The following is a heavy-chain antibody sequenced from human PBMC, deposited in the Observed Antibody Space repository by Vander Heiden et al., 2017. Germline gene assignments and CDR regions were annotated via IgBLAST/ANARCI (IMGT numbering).Heavy chain of an antibody. CDR3: AKDDSSSSSRPGPGDY. D-gene: IGHD6-6*01. CDR2: ISGSGGST. V-gene: IGHV3-23*01. J-gene: IGHJ4*02. Sequence: EVQLLESGGGLVQPGGSLRLSCAASGFPFSSYAMSWVRQAPGKGLEWVSAISGSGGSTYYADSVKGRFTISRDNSKNTLYLQMNSLRAEDTAVYYCAKDDSSSSSRPGPGDYWGQGTLVTVSS. CDR1: GFPFSSYA.